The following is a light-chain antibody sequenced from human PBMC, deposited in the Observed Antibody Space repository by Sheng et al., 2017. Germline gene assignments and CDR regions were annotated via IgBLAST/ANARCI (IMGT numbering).Light chain of an antibody. CDR2: DVS. Sequence: QSALTQHASVSGSPGQSITISCTGTSSDIGRYDYVSWFQQFPGKAPKLLIYDVSSRPSGLSDRFSGSKSGNTASLTISGLQAEDEADYYCSSFTSSSSIVFGTGTQVTVL. J-gene: IGLJ1*01. V-gene: IGLV2-14*01. CDR3: SSFTSSSSIV. CDR1: SSDIGRYDY.